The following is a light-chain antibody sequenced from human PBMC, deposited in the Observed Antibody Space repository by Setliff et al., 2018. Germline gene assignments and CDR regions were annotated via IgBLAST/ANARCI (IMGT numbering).Light chain of an antibody. CDR2: EVT. V-gene: IGLV2-14*03. Sequence: QSALTQPAAVSGSPGQSITISCAGTNSDVGGYNYVSWYQQHPNKAPKLMIYEVTKRPSGVSDRFSGSKSGNTASLTISGLQAEDEADYYCVAYTSSSTDIFGSGTKVTVL. CDR1: NSDVGGYNY. J-gene: IGLJ1*01. CDR3: VAYTSSSTDI.